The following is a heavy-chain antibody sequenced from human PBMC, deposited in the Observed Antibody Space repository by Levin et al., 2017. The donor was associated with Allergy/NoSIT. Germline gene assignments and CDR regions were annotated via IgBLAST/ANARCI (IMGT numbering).Heavy chain of an antibody. Sequence: SVKVSCKASGGTFSSYAISWVRQAPGQGLEWMGGIIPIFGTANYAQKFQGRVTITADESTSTAYMELSSLRSEDTAVYYCARSPGLLRWDPFDYWGQGTLVTVSS. CDR3: ARSPGLLRWDPFDY. CDR1: GGTFSSYA. CDR2: IIPIFGTA. D-gene: IGHD4-23*01. V-gene: IGHV1-69*13. J-gene: IGHJ4*02.